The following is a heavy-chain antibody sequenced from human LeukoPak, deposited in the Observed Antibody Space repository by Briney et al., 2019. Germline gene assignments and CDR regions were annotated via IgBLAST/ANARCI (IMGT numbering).Heavy chain of an antibody. D-gene: IGHD3-16*01. J-gene: IGHJ4*02. CDR1: GGSISTSSYY. CDR3: ARQKGGVLWYLGFNHNPYYFDY. V-gene: IGHV4-39*01. Sequence: PSETLSLTCTVSGGSISTSSYYWGWIRQPPGKGLECIGNIYYSGSTYYNPSLKSRVTISVDTSKNQFSLKLSSVTAADTAVYYCARQKGGVLWYLGFNHNPYYFDYWGQGTLVTVSS. CDR2: IYYSGST.